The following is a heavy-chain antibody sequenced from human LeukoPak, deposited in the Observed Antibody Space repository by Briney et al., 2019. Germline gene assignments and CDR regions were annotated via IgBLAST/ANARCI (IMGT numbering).Heavy chain of an antibody. CDR2: IYYSGST. J-gene: IGHJ4*02. Sequence: SETLSLTCTVSGGSTSSYYWSWIRQPPGKGLEWIGYIYYSGSTNYNPSLKSRVTISVDTSKNQFSLKLSSVTAADTAVYYCARPRYSGSYSFDYWGQGTLATVSS. V-gene: IGHV4-59*08. CDR1: GGSTSSYY. CDR3: ARPRYSGSYSFDY. D-gene: IGHD1-26*01.